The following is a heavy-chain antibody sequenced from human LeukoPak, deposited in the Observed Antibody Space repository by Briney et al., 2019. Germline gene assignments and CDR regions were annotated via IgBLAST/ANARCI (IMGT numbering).Heavy chain of an antibody. Sequence: SVKVSCKASGGTFSSYAISWVRQAPGQGLEWMGGIIPIFGTANYAQKFQGRVTITSDESTSTAYMELSSLSSEDTAVYYCARERVDYYGSGSYPPNDAFDIWGQGTMVTVSS. D-gene: IGHD3-10*01. V-gene: IGHV1-69*13. J-gene: IGHJ3*02. CDR3: ARERVDYYGSGSYPPNDAFDI. CDR1: GGTFSSYA. CDR2: IIPIFGTA.